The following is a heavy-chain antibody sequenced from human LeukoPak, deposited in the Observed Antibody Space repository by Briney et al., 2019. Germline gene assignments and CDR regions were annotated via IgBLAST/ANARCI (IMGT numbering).Heavy chain of an antibody. CDR3: ARDLSSLQRPNYDFWSGYPSGDYYYGMDV. J-gene: IGHJ6*02. D-gene: IGHD3-3*01. Sequence: ASVKVSCKASGYTFSGYYLHWVRQAPGQGLEWMGWINPNSGGTNYAQKFQGRVTMTRDTSISTAYMELSRLRSDDTAVYYCARDLSSLQRPNYDFWSGYPSGDYYYGMDVWGQGTTVTVSS. CDR2: INPNSGGT. V-gene: IGHV1-2*02. CDR1: GYTFSGYY.